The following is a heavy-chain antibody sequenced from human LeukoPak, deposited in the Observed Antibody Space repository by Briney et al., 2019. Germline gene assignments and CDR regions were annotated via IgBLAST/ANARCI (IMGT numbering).Heavy chain of an antibody. CDR3: ARAIGIAARPTGFDP. Sequence: GASVTVSFKASGGTFSSYAISWVRQAPGQGREWMGGIIPIFGTANYAQKFQGRVTITADKSTSTACMELSSLRSEDTAVYYCARAIGIAARPTGFDPWGQGTLVTVSS. CDR2: IIPIFGTA. CDR1: GGTFSSYA. V-gene: IGHV1-69*06. J-gene: IGHJ5*02. D-gene: IGHD6-6*01.